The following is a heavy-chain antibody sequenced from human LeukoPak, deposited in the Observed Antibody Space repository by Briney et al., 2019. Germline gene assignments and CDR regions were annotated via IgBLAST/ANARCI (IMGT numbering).Heavy chain of an antibody. V-gene: IGHV4-34*01. Sequence: SETLSLTCAVYGGSFSGYYWSWIRQPPGKGLEWIGQINHSGSTNYNPSLKSRVTISVDTSKNQFSLKLSSVTAADTAVYYCARGRKRIVVVVAASNWFDPWGQGTLVTVSS. J-gene: IGHJ5*02. D-gene: IGHD2-15*01. CDR2: INHSGST. CDR3: ARGRKRIVVVVAASNWFDP. CDR1: GGSFSGYY.